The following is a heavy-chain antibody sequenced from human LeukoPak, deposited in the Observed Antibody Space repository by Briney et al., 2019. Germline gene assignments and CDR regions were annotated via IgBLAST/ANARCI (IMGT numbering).Heavy chain of an antibody. CDR1: GYSLTSYA. CDR2: INTNTGNP. J-gene: IGHJ5*02. Sequence: GASAKVSCKASGYSLTSYALNWVRQAPGQGFEWMGWINTNTGNPTYAQGFTGRFVFSLDTSVSTAYLQISSLKAEDTAVYYCARAYYYGSGSYYKWFDPWGQGTLVTVSS. CDR3: ARAYYYGSGSYYKWFDP. V-gene: IGHV7-4-1*02. D-gene: IGHD3-10*01.